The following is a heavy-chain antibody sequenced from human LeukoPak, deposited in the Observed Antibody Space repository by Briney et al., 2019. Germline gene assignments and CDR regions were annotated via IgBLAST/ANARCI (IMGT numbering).Heavy chain of an antibody. CDR1: GFTFSDYY. CDR2: ISSSGSTI. Sequence: SGGSLRLSCAASGFTFSDYYMSWIRQAPGKGPEWVSYISSSGSTIYYADSVKGRFTISRDNAKNSLYLQMNSLRAEDTAVYYCARASYGDTQTAYDYWGQGTLVTVSS. J-gene: IGHJ4*02. CDR3: ARASYGDTQTAYDY. D-gene: IGHD4-17*01. V-gene: IGHV3-11*01.